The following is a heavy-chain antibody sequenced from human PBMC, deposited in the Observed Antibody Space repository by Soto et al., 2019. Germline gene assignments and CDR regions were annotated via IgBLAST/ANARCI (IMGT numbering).Heavy chain of an antibody. D-gene: IGHD1-26*01. CDR1: GFTFSSNA. J-gene: IGHJ4*02. CDR3: ARLRGSYSWYFDY. Sequence: QVQLVESGGGVVQPGRSLRLSCAASGFTFSSNAMHWVRQAPGKGLEWVAGISYDGKNKYYADSMKGRFTISRDNSKNTLDLQMNSLRIEDTAVYYGARLRGSYSWYFDYWGQGTLVTVSS. CDR2: ISYDGKNK. V-gene: IGHV3-30*04.